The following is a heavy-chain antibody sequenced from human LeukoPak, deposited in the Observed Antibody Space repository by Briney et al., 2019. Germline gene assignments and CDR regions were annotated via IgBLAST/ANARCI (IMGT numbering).Heavy chain of an antibody. V-gene: IGHV3-48*03. D-gene: IGHD2-21*01. J-gene: IGHJ4*02. CDR2: ISSSDNTI. Sequence: GGSLRLSCAGSGFTFSIYEMNWVRQAPGKGLEWVSYISSSDNTIYYADSVRGRFTISRDNAKNSLYLQMNSLRAEDTAVYYCAREMEYCGGDCYDYWGQGTLVTVSS. CDR3: AREMEYCGGDCYDY. CDR1: GFTFSIYE.